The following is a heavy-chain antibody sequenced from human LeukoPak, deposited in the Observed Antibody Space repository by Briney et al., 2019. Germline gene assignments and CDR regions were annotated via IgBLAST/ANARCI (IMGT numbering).Heavy chain of an antibody. CDR3: ARHTLYYYDSSGYYRTGHFDY. CDR1: GGTISSSSYY. V-gene: IGHV4-39*01. D-gene: IGHD3-22*01. J-gene: IGHJ4*02. Sequence: SETLSLTCTVSGGTISSSSYYWGWIRQPPGKGLEWIGSIYYSGSTYYNPSLKSRVTISVDTSKNQFSLKLSSVTATDTAVYYCARHTLYYYDSSGYYRTGHFDYWGQGTLVTVSS. CDR2: IYYSGST.